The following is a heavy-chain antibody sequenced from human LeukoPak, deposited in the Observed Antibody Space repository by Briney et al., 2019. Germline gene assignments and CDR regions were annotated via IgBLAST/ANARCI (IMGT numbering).Heavy chain of an antibody. CDR1: GFTFSNAW. CDR2: IKSKTDGGTT. D-gene: IGHD2-2*02. CDR3: TTGFLGHCSSTSCYTPFDY. J-gene: IGHJ4*02. Sequence: PGGSLRLSCAASGFTFSNAWMSWVRQAPGKGLEWVGRIKSKTDGGTTDYAAPVKGRFTISRDDSKNTLYLQMNSLKTEDTAVYYCTTGFLGHCSSTSCYTPFDYWGQGTLVTVSS. V-gene: IGHV3-15*01.